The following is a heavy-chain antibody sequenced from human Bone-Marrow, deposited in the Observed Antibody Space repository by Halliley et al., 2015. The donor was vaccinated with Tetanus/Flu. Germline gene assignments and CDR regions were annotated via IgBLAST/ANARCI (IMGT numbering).Heavy chain of an antibody. CDR1: GFTFSHFG. V-gene: IGHV3-33*01. CDR2: IWYDGSNK. CDR3: ARDFYNSSWVLDDF. Sequence: QVQLVQSGGGVVQPGRSLRLSCAASGFTFSHFGMHWVRQAPGKGLEWVAVIWYDGSNKYYADSVKGRFTISRDNAKRSLYLHMNNLRAEDTAVYYCARDFYNSSWVLDDFWGQGTLVTVSS. D-gene: IGHD6-13*01. J-gene: IGHJ4*02.